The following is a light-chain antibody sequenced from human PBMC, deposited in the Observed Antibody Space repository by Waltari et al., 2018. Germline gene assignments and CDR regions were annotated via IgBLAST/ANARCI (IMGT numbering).Light chain of an antibody. CDR2: WAS. CDR1: QSDLSSSNNKNY. CDR3: QQCYTSPYT. V-gene: IGKV4-1*01. Sequence: EIVMTQSPDSLAVSLGERATIHCKSSQSDLSSSNNKNYLGWYQQKPGPPPKLLISWASTRESGVPDRFSGSGSGTDFTLTISSLQAEDVAVYYCQQCYTSPYTFGQGTKLEIK. J-gene: IGKJ2*01.